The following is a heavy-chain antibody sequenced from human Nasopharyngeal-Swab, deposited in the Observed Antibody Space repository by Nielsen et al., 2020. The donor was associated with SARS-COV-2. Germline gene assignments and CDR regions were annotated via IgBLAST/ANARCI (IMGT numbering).Heavy chain of an antibody. D-gene: IGHD6-13*01. J-gene: IGHJ6*03. Sequence: WIRQPPGKGLEWVSAISGSGGSTYYADSVKGRLTISRDNSKNTLYLQMNSLRAEDTAVYYCAKTAGAADYYYYYYMDVWGKGTTVTVSS. CDR2: ISGSGGST. V-gene: IGHV3-23*01. CDR3: AKTAGAADYYYYYYMDV.